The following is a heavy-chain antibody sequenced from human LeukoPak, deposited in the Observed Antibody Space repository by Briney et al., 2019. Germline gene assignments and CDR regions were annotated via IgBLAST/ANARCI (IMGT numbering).Heavy chain of an antibody. CDR2: IKQDGSEK. CDR3: ARGAYYYDSSGYAGDY. J-gene: IGHJ4*02. CDR1: GFTFSSYW. D-gene: IGHD3-22*01. V-gene: IGHV3-7*01. Sequence: PGGSLRLSCAASGFTFSSYWVSWVRQAPGKGLEWVANIKQDGSEKYYVDSVKGRFTISRDNAKNSLYLQMNSLRAEDTAVYYCARGAYYYDSSGYAGDYWGQGTLVTVSS.